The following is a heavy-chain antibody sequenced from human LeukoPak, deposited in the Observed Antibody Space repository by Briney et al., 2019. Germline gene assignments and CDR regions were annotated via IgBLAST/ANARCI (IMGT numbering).Heavy chain of an antibody. D-gene: IGHD2-15*01. V-gene: IGHV3-23*01. J-gene: IGHJ4*02. CDR3: AKSPLDYCSGSSCYLYFDY. Sequence: GGSLRLSCAASGFTFNTYAMSWVRQTPGKGLEWVSGIGGGIAHYADSVKGRFTVSRDNAQNTLSLQMNSLRAEDTAVYYCAKSPLDYCSGSSCYLYFDYWGLGTLVTVSS. CDR1: GFTFNTYA. CDR2: IGGGIA.